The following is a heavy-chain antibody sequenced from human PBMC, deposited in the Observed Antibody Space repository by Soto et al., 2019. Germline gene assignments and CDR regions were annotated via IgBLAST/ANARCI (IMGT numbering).Heavy chain of an antibody. J-gene: IGHJ4*02. V-gene: IGHV4-39*01. Sequence: SETLSLTCTVSGGSISSSSYYWGWIRQPPGKGLEWIGSIYYSGSTYYNPSLKSRVTISVDTSKNQFSLKLSSVTAADTAVYYCARIRAGIAVAGNVDYWGQGTLVTVS. CDR1: GGSISSSSYY. D-gene: IGHD6-19*01. CDR2: IYYSGST. CDR3: ARIRAGIAVAGNVDY.